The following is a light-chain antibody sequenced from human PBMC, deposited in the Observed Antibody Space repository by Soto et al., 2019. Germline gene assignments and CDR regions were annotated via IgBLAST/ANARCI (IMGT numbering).Light chain of an antibody. CDR3: QQYNDYVNS. CDR2: DAS. J-gene: IGKJ2*01. Sequence: DIQMTQSPSTLSASVGDSVTISCRASQSISSWLAWYQQKPGMTPKLLIYDASRLESGVPSRFSGSGSGTEFTLTISSLQPDDFATYYCQQYNDYVNSFGQGTKLEMK. V-gene: IGKV1-5*01. CDR1: QSISSW.